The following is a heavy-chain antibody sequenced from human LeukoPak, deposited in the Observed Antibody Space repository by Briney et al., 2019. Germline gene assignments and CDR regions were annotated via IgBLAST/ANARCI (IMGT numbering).Heavy chain of an antibody. CDR1: GFTFSGSA. Sequence: PGGSLRLSCAASGFTFSGSAMHWVRQASGKGLEWVGRIRSKANSYATAYAASVKGRFTISRDDSKNTAYLQMNSLKTEDTAVYYCTSCSGGSCDDYYYYYYMDVWGKGTTVTVSS. J-gene: IGHJ6*03. V-gene: IGHV3-73*01. CDR2: IRSKANSYAT. D-gene: IGHD2-15*01. CDR3: TSCSGGSCDDYYYYYYMDV.